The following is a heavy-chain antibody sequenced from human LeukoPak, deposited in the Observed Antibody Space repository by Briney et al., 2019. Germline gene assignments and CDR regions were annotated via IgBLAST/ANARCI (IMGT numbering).Heavy chain of an antibody. J-gene: IGHJ5*02. CDR3: ARQGALATNWFDP. D-gene: IGHD1-1*01. CDR1: GGSISSYY. V-gene: IGHV4-59*08. CDR2: IYYSGST. Sequence: LETLSLTCTVSGGSISSYYWSWIRQPPGKGLEWIGYIYYSGSTNYNPSLKSRVTISVDTSKNQFSLKLSSVTAADTAVYYCARQGALATNWFDPWGQRTLVTISS.